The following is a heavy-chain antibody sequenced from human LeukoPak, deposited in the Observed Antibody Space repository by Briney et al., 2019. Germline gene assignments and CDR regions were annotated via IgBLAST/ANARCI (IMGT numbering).Heavy chain of an antibody. V-gene: IGHV3-13*01. CDR3: ARGVRYFDWRTFDP. CDR1: GFTFSSYD. Sequence: PWGSLRLSCAASGFTFSSYDMHWVRQATGKGLEWVSAIGTAGDTYYPGSVKGRFTISRENAKNSLYLQMNSLRAGDTAVYYCARGVRYFDWRTFDPWGQGTLVTVSS. J-gene: IGHJ5*02. D-gene: IGHD3-9*01. CDR2: IGTAGDT.